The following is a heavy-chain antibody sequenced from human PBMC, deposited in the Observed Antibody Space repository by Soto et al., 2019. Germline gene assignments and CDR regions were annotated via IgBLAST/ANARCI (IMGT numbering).Heavy chain of an antibody. J-gene: IGHJ6*03. Sequence: GGCLRLSCAASGFTFSSYFMTWVRQAPGKGLEWVSSISRSSGSTYYADSVRGRFTISRDNSKNTLYLQMNSLRAEDTALYYCARGSFYYYMDVWGKGTTVTVSS. V-gene: IGHV3-23*01. CDR2: ISRSSGST. CDR1: GFTFSSYF. CDR3: ARGSFYYYMDV.